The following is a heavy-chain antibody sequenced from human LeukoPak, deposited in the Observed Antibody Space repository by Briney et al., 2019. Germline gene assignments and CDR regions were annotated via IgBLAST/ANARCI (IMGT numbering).Heavy chain of an antibody. CDR2: IKQDGSKK. Sequence: GGSLRLSCAASRFTFSSYLMSWVRQAPGKGLEGRANIKQDGSKKYYVDSVKGRFTISRDNAKNSLYLQMNSLRAEDTAVYYCARDSSGYYYPDAFDIWGQGTMVTVSS. D-gene: IGHD3-22*01. V-gene: IGHV3-7*04. J-gene: IGHJ3*02. CDR1: RFTFSSYL. CDR3: ARDSSGYYYPDAFDI.